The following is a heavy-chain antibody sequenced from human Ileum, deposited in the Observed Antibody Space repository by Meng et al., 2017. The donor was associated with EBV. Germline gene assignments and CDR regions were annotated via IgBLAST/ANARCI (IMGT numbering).Heavy chain of an antibody. CDR3: SRRLYDSSGYYPFDY. D-gene: IGHD3-22*01. Sequence: EVPLVWFGGGLVKPGGSLRLSCAASGFTFSSYSMNWVRQAPGKGLEWVSSISSSSSSIHYADSVKGRFTTSRDNAKNSLYLQMNSLRAEDTAVYYCSRRLYDSSGYYPFDYWGQGTLVTVSS. V-gene: IGHV3-21*06. CDR1: GFTFSSYS. J-gene: IGHJ4*02. CDR2: ISSSSSSI.